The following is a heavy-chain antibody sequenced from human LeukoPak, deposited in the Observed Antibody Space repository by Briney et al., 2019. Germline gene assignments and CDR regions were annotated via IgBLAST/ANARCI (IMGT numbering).Heavy chain of an antibody. CDR1: GYTFASYG. J-gene: IGHJ6*02. D-gene: IGHD2-2*01. V-gene: IGHV1-18*01. CDR2: ISAYNGNT. CDR3: ARDGSFRCSSTSCYSGYYYYGMDV. Sequence: ASVQVSCKASGYTFASYGISWVRQAPGQGLEWMGWISAYNGNTSYAQKLQGRVTMTTDTSTGTAYMELRSLRSDDTAVNYCARDGSFRCSSTSCYSGYYYYGMDVWGQGTTVTVSS.